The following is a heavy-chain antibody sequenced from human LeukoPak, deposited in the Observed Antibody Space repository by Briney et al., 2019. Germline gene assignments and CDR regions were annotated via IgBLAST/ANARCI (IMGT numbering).Heavy chain of an antibody. CDR1: GGTFSSYA. D-gene: IGHD3-3*01. CDR3: ARVEWPTYYYYYYMDV. CDR2: IIPIFGTA. V-gene: IGHV1-69*05. Sequence: SVKVSCNASGGTFSSYAISWVRQAPGQGLEWMGEIIPIFGTANYAQKFQGRVTMTTDTSTSTAYMELRSLRSDDTAVYYCARVEWPTYYYYYYMDVWGKGTTVTVSS. J-gene: IGHJ6*03.